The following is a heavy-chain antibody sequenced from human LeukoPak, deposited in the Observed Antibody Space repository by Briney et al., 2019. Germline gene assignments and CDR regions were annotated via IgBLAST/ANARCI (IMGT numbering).Heavy chain of an antibody. Sequence: ASVKVSCKASGYTFTNYGISWVRQAPGHGLEWMGWISGYNGRTNYAQKFQGRVTMTTDTFTSTTHMGMRSLRSDDTAVYYCAREIMGDYYDSSNPGYWGQGTLVTVSS. CDR3: AREIMGDYYDSSNPGY. CDR1: GYTFTNYG. CDR2: ISGYNGRT. J-gene: IGHJ4*02. D-gene: IGHD3-22*01. V-gene: IGHV1-18*01.